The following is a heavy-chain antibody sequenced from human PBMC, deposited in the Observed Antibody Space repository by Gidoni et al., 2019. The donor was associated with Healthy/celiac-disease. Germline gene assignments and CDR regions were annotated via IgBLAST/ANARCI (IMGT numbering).Heavy chain of an antibody. CDR1: GFTFSSYA. J-gene: IGHJ4*02. CDR2: ISGSGGST. Sequence: EVQLLESGGGLVQPGGSLRLSCAASGFTFSSYAMSWVRQAPGKGLEWVSAISGSGGSTYYADSVKGWFTISRDNSKNTLYLQMNSLRAEDTAVYYCAKDYGGGWYYFDYWGQGTLVTVSS. V-gene: IGHV3-23*01. D-gene: IGHD6-19*01. CDR3: AKDYGGGWYYFDY.